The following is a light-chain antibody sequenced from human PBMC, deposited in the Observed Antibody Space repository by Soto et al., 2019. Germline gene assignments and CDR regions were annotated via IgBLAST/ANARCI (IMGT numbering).Light chain of an antibody. CDR2: DAS. J-gene: IGKJ3*01. CDR1: QSVSSTY. CDR3: QQYGKSPGFFT. V-gene: IGKV3-20*01. Sequence: EIVLTQSPGTLSLSPGERATLACRASQSVSSTYLAWYQQKPGQAPRLLIYDASIRATGIPDKFSGSGSGTDFSLTICRLEPEDSAVYYCQQYGKSPGFFTFGPGTKVDIK.